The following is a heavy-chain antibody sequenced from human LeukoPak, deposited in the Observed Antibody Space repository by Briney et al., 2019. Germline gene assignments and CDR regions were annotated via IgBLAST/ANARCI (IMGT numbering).Heavy chain of an antibody. D-gene: IGHD5-24*01. CDR1: AFIFSGHW. J-gene: IGHJ4*02. CDR2: IKSKPDGGTT. V-gene: IGHV3-15*07. Sequence: GGSLRLSCEASAFIFSGHWLNWVRQAPGKGLEWVGRIKSKPDGGTTDYAAPVKGRFTISRDDSKNTVFLQMNSLKTEDTAVYYCATGGINLDFWGQGTLVTVSS. CDR3: ATGGINLDF.